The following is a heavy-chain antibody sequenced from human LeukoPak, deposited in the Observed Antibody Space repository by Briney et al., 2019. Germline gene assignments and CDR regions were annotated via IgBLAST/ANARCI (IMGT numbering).Heavy chain of an antibody. Sequence: GGSLRLSCAASEFTFSSYGMHWVRQAPGKGLEWVASIRYDGSNKYYADSVKGRFTISRDNFKNTMNLQMKSLRAEDTAVYYCAKETAVTPGNVNWFHPGRQGTLVSVSS. V-gene: IGHV3-30*02. CDR2: IRYDGSNK. CDR3: AKETAVTPGNVNWFHP. D-gene: IGHD4-17*01. J-gene: IGHJ5*02. CDR1: EFTFSSYG.